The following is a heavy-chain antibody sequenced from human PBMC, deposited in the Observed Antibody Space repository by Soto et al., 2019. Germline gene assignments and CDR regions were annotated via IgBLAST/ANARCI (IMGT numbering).Heavy chain of an antibody. CDR2: MYNTGST. CDR3: ATLPPRIVVVLSPFPS. D-gene: IGHD2-15*01. J-gene: IGHJ5*02. Sequence: PSETLSLTCTVSGGSISGYYWSWIRQPPGKGLEWIGYMYNTGSTVYNPSFKSRVTISVDTSKNQFSLKLNSVTAADTAVYYCATLPPRIVVVLSPFPSWGQGTLVTVSS. V-gene: IGHV4-59*01. CDR1: GGSISGYY.